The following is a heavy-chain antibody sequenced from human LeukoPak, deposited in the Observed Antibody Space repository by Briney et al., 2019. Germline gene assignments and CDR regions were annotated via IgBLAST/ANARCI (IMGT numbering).Heavy chain of an antibody. CDR3: ARWVRYSGSYSGFDY. D-gene: IGHD1-26*01. CDR1: SGSISSYY. J-gene: IGHJ4*02. V-gene: IGHV4-59*01. Sequence: SETLSLTCTVFSGSISSYYWSWIRQPPGKGLEWIGYIYSTGSTNYNPSLKSRVTISVDTSKNQFSLKLSSVTAADTAVYYCARWVRYSGSYSGFDYWGQGTLVTVSP. CDR2: IYSTGST.